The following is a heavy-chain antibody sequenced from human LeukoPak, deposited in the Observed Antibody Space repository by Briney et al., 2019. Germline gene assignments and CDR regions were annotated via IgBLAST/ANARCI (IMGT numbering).Heavy chain of an antibody. CDR3: ARCWRDTVMN. D-gene: IGHD5-18*01. CDR2: IYYSGNT. J-gene: IGHJ4*02. CDR1: GGSVSNYY. Sequence: LETLSLTCTVSGGSVSNYYWSWIRQPPGKGLEWIGYIYYSGNTNYNPSLKSGGTISVDQSKNQFSPMLKTVTAADTAVYYCARCWRDTVMNWGQGTLVTVSS. V-gene: IGHV4-59*02.